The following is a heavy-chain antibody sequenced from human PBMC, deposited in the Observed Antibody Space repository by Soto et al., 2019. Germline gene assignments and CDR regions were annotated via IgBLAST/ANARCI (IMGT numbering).Heavy chain of an antibody. CDR2: IFPGDSDI. J-gene: IGHJ3*02. Sequence: GESLKISCKGSGYNFNSYWIGWVRQMPGKGLEWMGIIFPGDSDIRYSPSFQGQVTISADKSISTAYLQWNSLKASDTAMYYCARPTTLEPFGIWGQGTMVTVSS. CDR3: ARPTTLEPFGI. D-gene: IGHD1-1*01. CDR1: GYNFNSYW. V-gene: IGHV5-51*01.